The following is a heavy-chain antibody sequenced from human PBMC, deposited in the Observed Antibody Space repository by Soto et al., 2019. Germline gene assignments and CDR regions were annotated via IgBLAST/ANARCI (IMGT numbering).Heavy chain of an antibody. V-gene: IGHV4-39*01. CDR3: ARHSITIFGVVIDNWFDP. CDR1: GGSISSSSYY. CDR2: IYYSGST. D-gene: IGHD3-3*01. J-gene: IGHJ5*02. Sequence: QLQLQESGPGLVKPSETLSLTCTVSGGSISSSSYYWGWIRQPPGKGLEWIGSIYYSGSTYYNPSLKSRVTLSVDTSKNQFSLKLSSVTAADTAVYYWARHSITIFGVVIDNWFDPWGEGTLVTVSS.